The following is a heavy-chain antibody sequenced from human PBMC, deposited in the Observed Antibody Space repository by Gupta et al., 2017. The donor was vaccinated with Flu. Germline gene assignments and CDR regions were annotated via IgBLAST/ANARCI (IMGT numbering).Heavy chain of an antibody. CDR2: IYYSGST. D-gene: IGHD4-17*01. CDR3: ARSRLQYGDFVPYYFDY. V-gene: IGHV4-39*01. CDR1: GGSISSSSYY. Sequence: QLQLQESGPGLVKPSETLSLTCTVSGGSISSSSYYWGWIRQPPGKGLEWIGSIYYSGSTYYNPSLKSRVTISVDTSKNQFSLKLSSVTAADTAVYYCARSRLQYGDFVPYYFDYWGQGTLVTVSS. J-gene: IGHJ4*02.